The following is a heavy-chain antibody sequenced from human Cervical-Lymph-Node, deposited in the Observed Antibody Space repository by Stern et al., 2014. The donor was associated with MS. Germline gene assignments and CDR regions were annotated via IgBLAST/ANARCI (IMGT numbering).Heavy chain of an antibody. CDR2: NSYDGSYN. CDR3: ARDPSPYSSSWDY. Sequence: VQLVESGGDVVQPGGSLRLSCEGSGFTFSSHAMNWVRQAPGKGLEWMAVNSYDGSYNYFAGSVKGRFIISRDNSKNTLFLQMNSLGTEDTAVYYCARDPSPYSSSWDYWGQGTLVTVSS. V-gene: IGHV3-30*01. J-gene: IGHJ4*02. CDR1: GFTFSSHA. D-gene: IGHD4-11*01.